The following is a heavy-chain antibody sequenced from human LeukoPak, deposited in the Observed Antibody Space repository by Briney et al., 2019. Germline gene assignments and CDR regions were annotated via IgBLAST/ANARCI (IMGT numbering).Heavy chain of an antibody. D-gene: IGHD2-2*01. V-gene: IGHV3-74*01. CDR1: RFTFSSYC. J-gene: IGHJ3*02. Sequence: HTGGSLRLSCAASRFTFSSYCTNWVRHAPGEGLVWVSRINSDGSSTHYADSVKGRFTISRDNAKNTLYLQMNSLRAEDTAVYYCARVLRSDCSSATCYSPFDIWGQGTMVTVSS. CDR3: ARVLRSDCSSATCYSPFDI. CDR2: INSDGSST.